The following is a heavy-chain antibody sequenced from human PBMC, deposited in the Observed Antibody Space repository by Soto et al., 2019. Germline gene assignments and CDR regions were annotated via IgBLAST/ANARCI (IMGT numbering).Heavy chain of an antibody. Sequence: SVKVSCKASGGTFSSYAISWVRQAPGQGLEWMGGIIPIFGTANYAQKFQGRVTITADESTSTAYMELSSLRSEDTAVYYCAGMYYYDSSGYYPTTYNWFDPWGQGTLVTVSS. CDR3: AGMYYYDSSGYYPTTYNWFDP. V-gene: IGHV1-69*13. CDR1: GGTFSSYA. D-gene: IGHD3-22*01. CDR2: IIPIFGTA. J-gene: IGHJ5*02.